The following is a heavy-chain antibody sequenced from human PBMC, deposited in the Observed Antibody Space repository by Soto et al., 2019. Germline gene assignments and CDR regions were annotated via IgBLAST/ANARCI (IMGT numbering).Heavy chain of an antibody. J-gene: IGHJ4*02. V-gene: IGHV3-30-3*01. D-gene: IGHD2-2*02. CDR3: ARRNYCSSTSCYTFFDY. Sequence: PGGSLRLSCAASEFTFSNYALHWVRQTPGKGLEWVSIISYDGSHKDYADSVKGRFTISADKSISTAYLQWSSLKASDTAMYYCARRNYCSSTSCYTFFDYWGQGTLVTVSS. CDR1: EFTFSNYA. CDR2: ISYDGSHK.